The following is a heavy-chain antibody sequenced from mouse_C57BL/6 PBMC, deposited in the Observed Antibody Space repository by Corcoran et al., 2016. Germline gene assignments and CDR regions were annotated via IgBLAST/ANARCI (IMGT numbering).Heavy chain of an antibody. V-gene: IGHV1-26*01. J-gene: IGHJ4*01. CDR1: GYTFTDYY. Sequence: EVQLQQSGPELVKPGASVKISCKASGYTFTDYYMNWVKQSHGKSLEWIGDINPNNGGTSYNQKFKGKATLTVDKSSSTAYMELRSLTSEDSAVYYCARGHYGSPYAMDYWGQGTSVTVSS. CDR2: INPNNGGT. D-gene: IGHD1-1*01. CDR3: ARGHYGSPYAMDY.